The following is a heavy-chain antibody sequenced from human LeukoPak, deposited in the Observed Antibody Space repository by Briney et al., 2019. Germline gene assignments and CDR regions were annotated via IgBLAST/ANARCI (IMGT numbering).Heavy chain of an antibody. CDR1: GYTFTGYY. CDR2: INPNSGGT. D-gene: IGHD1-14*01. Sequence: EASVKVSCKASGYTFTGYYMHWVRQAPGQGLEWMGWINPNSGGTNYAQKFQGRVTMTRDTSISTAYMELSRLRSDDTAVYYCARDSGAPAKTYYYYYYMDVWGKGTTVTVSS. V-gene: IGHV1-2*02. CDR3: ARDSGAPAKTYYYYYYMDV. J-gene: IGHJ6*03.